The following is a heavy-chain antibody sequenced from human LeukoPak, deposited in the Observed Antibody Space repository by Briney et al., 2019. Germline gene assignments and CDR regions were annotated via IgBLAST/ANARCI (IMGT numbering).Heavy chain of an antibody. CDR1: GGSVSSGSYY. Sequence: PSETLSLTCTVSGGSVSSGSYYWSWIRQPPGKGLEWIGYIYYSGSTNYNPSLKSRVTISVDTSKNQFSLKLSSVTAADTAVYYCASGRREQPFAFDHWGQGTLVTVSS. D-gene: IGHD1/OR15-1a*01. J-gene: IGHJ4*02. CDR2: IYYSGST. CDR3: ASGRREQPFAFDH. V-gene: IGHV4-61*01.